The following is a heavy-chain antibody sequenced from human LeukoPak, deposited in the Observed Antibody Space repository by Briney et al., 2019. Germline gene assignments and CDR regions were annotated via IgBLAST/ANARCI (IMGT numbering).Heavy chain of an antibody. D-gene: IGHD5-12*01. CDR1: GFTFSSYS. CDR2: ISYDGSNK. Sequence: GGSLRLSCAASGFTFSSYSMNWVRQAPGKGLEWVAVISYDGSNKYYADSVKGRFTISRDNSKNTLYLQMNSLRAEDTAVYYCARAYSGYEDAFDIWGQGTMVTVSS. J-gene: IGHJ3*02. CDR3: ARAYSGYEDAFDI. V-gene: IGHV3-30*03.